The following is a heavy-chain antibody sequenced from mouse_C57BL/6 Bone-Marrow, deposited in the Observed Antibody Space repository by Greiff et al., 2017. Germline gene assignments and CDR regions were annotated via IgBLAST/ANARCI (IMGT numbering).Heavy chain of an antibody. CDR1: GYTFTEYT. J-gene: IGHJ3*01. D-gene: IGHD2-1*01. V-gene: IGHV1-62-2*01. Sequence: VQLQESGAELVKPGASVKLSCTASGYTFTEYTIHWVKQRSGQGLEWIGWFYPGSGSIKYNEKFKDKATLTADKSSSTVYMELSRLTSEDTAVYFCERHEEKVIYYGNSLWFAYWGQGTLVTVSA. CDR3: ERHEEKVIYYGNSLWFAY. CDR2: FYPGSGSI.